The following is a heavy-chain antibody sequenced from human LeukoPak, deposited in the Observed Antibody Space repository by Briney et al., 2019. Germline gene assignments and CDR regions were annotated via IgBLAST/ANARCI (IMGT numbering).Heavy chain of an antibody. D-gene: IGHD3-10*01. CDR2: IDPTDSYT. J-gene: IGHJ4*02. V-gene: IGHV5-10-1*01. Sequence: GESLKISCKGSGYSFTNYWISWVRQMPGKGLEWMGRIDPTDSYTNYSPSFQGHVTISADKSISTAYLQWSSLKASETAMYYCARRAMVRGVIKTHFDYWGQGTLVTVSS. CDR1: GYSFTNYW. CDR3: ARRAMVRGVIKTHFDY.